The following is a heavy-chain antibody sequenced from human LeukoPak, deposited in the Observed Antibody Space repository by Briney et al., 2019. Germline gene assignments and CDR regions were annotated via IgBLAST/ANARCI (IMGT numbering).Heavy chain of an antibody. CDR2: IIPIFGTA. D-gene: IGHD6-6*01. V-gene: IGHV1-69*13. CDR1: GGTFSSYA. CDR3: ARVEYSSSSLFDY. Sequence: ASVKVSCKASGGTFSSYAISWVRQAPGQGLEWMGGIIPIFGTANYAQKFQGRVTITADESTSTAYMELSSLRSEDTAVYYCARVEYSSSSLFDYWGQGTLVTDSS. J-gene: IGHJ4*02.